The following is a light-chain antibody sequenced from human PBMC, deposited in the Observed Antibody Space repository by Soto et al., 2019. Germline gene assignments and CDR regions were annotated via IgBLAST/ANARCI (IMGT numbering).Light chain of an antibody. CDR2: GAS. J-gene: IGKJ1*01. CDR1: QSVSSNF. Sequence: EIVLTQSPGTLSLSPGERTTLSCRASQSVSSNFLDWYQQKPGQAPRLLIYGASSRATGIPDRFSGSGSGTDFTLTITRLEPEDFAVYYCQQYGSSSVTFGQGTKVDIK. CDR3: QQYGSSSVT. V-gene: IGKV3-20*01.